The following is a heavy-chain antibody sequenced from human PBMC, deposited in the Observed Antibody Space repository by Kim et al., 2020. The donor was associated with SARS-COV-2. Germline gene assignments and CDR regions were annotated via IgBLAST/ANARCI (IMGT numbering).Heavy chain of an antibody. V-gene: IGHV3-30*02. J-gene: IGHJ6*02. D-gene: IGHD3-22*01. Sequence: RFTISRDNSKNTLYLQMSSLRAEDTAVYYCAKTQDRHVTTMIVVGYGRDLWGQGTTVTVSS. CDR3: AKTQDRHVTTMIVVGYGRDL.